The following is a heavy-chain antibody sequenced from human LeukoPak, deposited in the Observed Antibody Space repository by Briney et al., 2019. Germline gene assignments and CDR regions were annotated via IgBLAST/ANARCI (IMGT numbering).Heavy chain of an antibody. D-gene: IGHD5-12*01. CDR3: ARSGQKDIVATSYFDY. V-gene: IGHV4-31*03. CDR2: IYYSGST. Sequence: PSETLSLTCTVSGSSISSGGYYWSWIRQHPGKGLEWIGYIYYSGSTYYNPSLKSRVTISVDTSKNQFSLKLSSVTAADTAVYYCARSGQKDIVATSYFDYWGQGTLVTVSS. J-gene: IGHJ4*02. CDR1: GSSISSGGYY.